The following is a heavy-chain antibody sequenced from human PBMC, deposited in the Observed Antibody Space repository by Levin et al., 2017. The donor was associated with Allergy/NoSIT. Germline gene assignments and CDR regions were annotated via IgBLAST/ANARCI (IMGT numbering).Heavy chain of an antibody. CDR3: AKGPVWLFDPFDY. J-gene: IGHJ4*02. Sequence: GSLRLSCAASGFTFSSYAMSWVRPAPGKGLEWVSAISGSGGSTYYADSVKGRFTISRDNSKNTLYLQMNSLRAEDTAVYYCAKGPVWLFDPFDYWGQGTLVTVSS. CDR1: GFTFSSYA. D-gene: IGHD3-22*01. V-gene: IGHV3-23*01. CDR2: ISGSGGST.